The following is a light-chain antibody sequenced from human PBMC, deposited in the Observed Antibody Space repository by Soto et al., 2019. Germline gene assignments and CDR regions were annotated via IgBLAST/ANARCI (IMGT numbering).Light chain of an antibody. Sequence: ENVLTQSPGTLSLSPGERATLSCRASQSLSSNYLAWYQQKPGQAPRLLISGTSNRATGIPDRFSGSGSGTDFTLTISRLEPDDFAVYYCQQYGGSAFTFGPGTKVDIK. CDR1: QSLSSNY. J-gene: IGKJ3*01. CDR3: QQYGGSAFT. V-gene: IGKV3-20*01. CDR2: GTS.